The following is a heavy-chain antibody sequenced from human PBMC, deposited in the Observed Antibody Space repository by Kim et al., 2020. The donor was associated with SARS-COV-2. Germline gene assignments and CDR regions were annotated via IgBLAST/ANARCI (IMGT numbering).Heavy chain of an antibody. D-gene: IGHD1-7*01. V-gene: IGHV4-30-2*01. CDR1: GGSISSGGYS. J-gene: IGHJ6*03. Sequence: SQTLSLTCTVSGGSISSGGYSCSWIRQPPGKGLEWIGYIYHSGSTYYNPSLKSRVTISVDRSKNQFSLKLSSVTAADTAVYYCARTNSDDYYYYYMDVWGKGTTVTVSS. CDR2: IYHSGST. CDR3: ARTNSDDYYYYYMDV.